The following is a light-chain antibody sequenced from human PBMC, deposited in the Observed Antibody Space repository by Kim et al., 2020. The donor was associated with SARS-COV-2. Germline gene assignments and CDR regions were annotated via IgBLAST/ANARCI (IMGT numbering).Light chain of an antibody. CDR1: SSNIGNNY. J-gene: IGLJ3*02. V-gene: IGLV1-51*01. CDR2: DNN. Sequence: QSVLTQPPSVSAAPGQKVTISCSGSSSNIGNNYVSWYQQLPGTAPKLLIYDNNMRPSGIPDRFSGSKSGTSATLGITGLQTGDEADYYCGTWDSSLSARVFGGGTQLTVL. CDR3: GTWDSSLSARV.